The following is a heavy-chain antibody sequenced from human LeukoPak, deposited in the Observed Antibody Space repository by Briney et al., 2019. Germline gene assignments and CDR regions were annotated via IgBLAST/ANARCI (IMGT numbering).Heavy chain of an antibody. V-gene: IGHV4-34*01. CDR2: INHSGST. D-gene: IGHD3-22*01. J-gene: IGHJ3*02. Sequence: SETLSLTCAVYGGSFSGYYWSWIRQPPGKGLEWIGEINHSGSTNYNPSLKSRVTISVDTSKNQFSPKLSSVTAADTAVYYCARRSTYYFDSRGYPSEAFNIWGQGTMVTVSS. CDR3: ARRSTYYFDSRGYPSEAFNI. CDR1: GGSFSGYY.